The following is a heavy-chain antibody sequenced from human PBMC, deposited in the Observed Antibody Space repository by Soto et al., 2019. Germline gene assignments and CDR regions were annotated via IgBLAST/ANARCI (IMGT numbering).Heavy chain of an antibody. CDR3: ARSVEGHFDY. CDR1: GFRFSIYS. CDR2: ITSDIRTI. D-gene: IGHD6-19*01. J-gene: IGHJ4*02. V-gene: IGHV3-48*02. Sequence: EVQLVGSGGGLVQPGGSLRLSCAASGFRFSIYSMNWVRQAPGKGLEWSAYITSDIRTIKYADSVKGRFTISRDNDKNLVYLQMNSLRDEDTAVYYCARSVEGHFDYWGQGTVVTVST.